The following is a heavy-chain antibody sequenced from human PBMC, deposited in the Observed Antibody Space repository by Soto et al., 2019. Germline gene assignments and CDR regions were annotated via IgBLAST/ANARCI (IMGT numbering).Heavy chain of an antibody. D-gene: IGHD2-15*01. Sequence: GGSLRLSCAASGFTFSSYAMSWVRQAPGKGLEWVSAISGSGGSTYYADSVKGRFTISRDNSKNTLYLQMNSLRAEDTAVYYCAKEGGSTDGYCSGGSCYSYYYYYGMDVWGQGTTVTVSS. CDR3: AKEGGSTDGYCSGGSCYSYYYYYGMDV. CDR1: GFTFSSYA. V-gene: IGHV3-23*01. CDR2: ISGSGGST. J-gene: IGHJ6*02.